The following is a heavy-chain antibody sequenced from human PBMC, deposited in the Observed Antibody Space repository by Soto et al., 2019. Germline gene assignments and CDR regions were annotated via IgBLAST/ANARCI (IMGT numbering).Heavy chain of an antibody. J-gene: IGHJ4*02. CDR1: GFIFGDDA. CDR3: TRGVGCSSTRCSPNYFDY. CDR2: IRSNAYGGTT. D-gene: IGHD2-2*01. V-gene: IGHV3-49*03. Sequence: PGGSLRLSCTVSGFIFGDDAMSWFRQAPGKGLEWVGFIRSNAYGGTTEYAASVRGRFTISRDDSEGIAYLQMNSLKTEDTAVYSCTRGVGCSSTRCSPNYFDYWGQGTLVTVSS.